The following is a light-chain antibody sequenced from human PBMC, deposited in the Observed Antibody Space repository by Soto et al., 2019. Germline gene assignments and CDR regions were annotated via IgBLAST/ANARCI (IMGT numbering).Light chain of an antibody. Sequence: EIVMTQSPATLSVSPGERATLSCRASQSVSTNLAWYQQKPGQAPRLLIYDASTRATGVPARLNGSGSGTEFTLTISSLQSEDFAVYYYQQYNNWPRAFGQGTKLEIK. CDR3: QQYNNWPRA. CDR2: DAS. V-gene: IGKV3-15*01. J-gene: IGKJ2*01. CDR1: QSVSTN.